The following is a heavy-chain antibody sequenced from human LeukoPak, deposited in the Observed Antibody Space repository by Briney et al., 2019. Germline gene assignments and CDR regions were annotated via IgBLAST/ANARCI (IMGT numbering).Heavy chain of an antibody. V-gene: IGHV3-23*01. J-gene: IGHJ4*02. CDR1: GFTFGSYA. CDR3: AKVLSGSQDY. Sequence: GGSLRLSRAASGFTFGSYAMSWVRQAPGKGLEWVSTIGGGSETTSYADSAKGRFTNSRDNSKNTVYLQMNSLRAEDTAVYYCAKVLSGSQDYWGQGTLVTVFS. D-gene: IGHD1-26*01. CDR2: IGGGSETT.